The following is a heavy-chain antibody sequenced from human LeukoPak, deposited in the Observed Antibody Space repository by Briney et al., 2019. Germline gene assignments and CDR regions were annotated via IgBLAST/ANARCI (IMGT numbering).Heavy chain of an antibody. J-gene: IGHJ4*02. Sequence: PGGSLRLSCAASGFTFSSYSMNWVRQAPGKGLEWVSSISSSSSYIYYADSVKGRFTISRDNAKNSLYLQMNSLRAEDTAVYYCARSEGDSSWSFDYWGQGTLVTVSS. CDR2: ISSSSSYI. V-gene: IGHV3-21*01. CDR1: GFTFSSYS. CDR3: ARSEGDSSWSFDY. D-gene: IGHD6-13*01.